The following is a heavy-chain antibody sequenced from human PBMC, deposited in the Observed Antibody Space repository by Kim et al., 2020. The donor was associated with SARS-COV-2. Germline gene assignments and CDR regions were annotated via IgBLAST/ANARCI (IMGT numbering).Heavy chain of an antibody. D-gene: IGHD2-15*01. V-gene: IGHV3-23*03. CDR2: IYSSGGST. J-gene: IGHJ4*02. CDR3: AKVEGYCSDGTCYPGDY. CDR1: GFSFSTYA. Sequence: GGSLRLSCAASGFSFSTYAMSWVRQAPGKGLEWVSVIYSSGGSTYYADSVKGRFTISRDNSKNTLYLQMNSLRAEDTAVYYCAKVEGYCSDGTCYPGDYWGQGTLVTVSS.